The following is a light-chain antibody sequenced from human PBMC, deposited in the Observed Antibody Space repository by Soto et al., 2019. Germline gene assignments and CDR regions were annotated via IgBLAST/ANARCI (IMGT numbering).Light chain of an antibody. V-gene: IGLV2-8*01. CDR2: EVN. CDR1: SSDIGAYNY. Sequence: QSVLTQPPSASGSPGQSVTISCTGASSDIGAYNYVSWYQHHPGKAPKLIIYEVNKRPSGVPDRFSGSKSGFTASLTVSGLQAEDDADYYCNSYGGNNILIFGVGTKLTVL. J-gene: IGLJ2*01. CDR3: NSYGGNNILI.